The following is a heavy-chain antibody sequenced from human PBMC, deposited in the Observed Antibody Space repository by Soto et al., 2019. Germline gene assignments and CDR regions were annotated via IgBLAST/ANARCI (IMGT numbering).Heavy chain of an antibody. V-gene: IGHV4-34*01. CDR1: GGSFSGYY. D-gene: IGHD2-2*01. Sequence: SETLSLTCAVYGGSFSGYYWSWIRQPPGKGLEWIGEINHSGSTNYNPSLKSRVTISVDTSTNQFSLKLSSVTAADTAVYYCARDHLVVVPAAMDYYYGMDVWGQGTTVTVSS. J-gene: IGHJ6*02. CDR3: ARDHLVVVPAAMDYYYGMDV. CDR2: INHSGST.